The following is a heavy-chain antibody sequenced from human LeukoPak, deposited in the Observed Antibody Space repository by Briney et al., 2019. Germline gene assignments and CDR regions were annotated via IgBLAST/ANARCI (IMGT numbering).Heavy chain of an antibody. J-gene: IGHJ3*02. CDR3: AKSQFIVVVVAAGGVGAFDI. CDR1: GFTFSSYA. V-gene: IGHV3-23*01. Sequence: GGSLRLSCAASGFTFSSYAMSWGRQAPGKGLEWVSAISGSGGNTYYADSVKGRFTISRDNSKNTLYLQMNSLRAEDTAVYYCAKSQFIVVVVAAGGVGAFDIWGQGTMVTVSS. D-gene: IGHD2-15*01. CDR2: ISGSGGNT.